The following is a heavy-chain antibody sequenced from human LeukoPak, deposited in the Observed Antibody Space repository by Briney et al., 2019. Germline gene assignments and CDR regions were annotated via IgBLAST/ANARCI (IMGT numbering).Heavy chain of an antibody. J-gene: IGHJ4*02. CDR2: MNPNSGNT. V-gene: IGHV1-8*01. Sequence: ASVKVSCKASGYTFTKYGIAWARQAPGQGLEWMGWMNPNSGNTGYAQKFQGRITMARNTSISTAYMELSSLTSEDTAVYFCARRYDSGSYHLPHWCQGTLVTVSS. CDR3: ARRYDSGSYHLPH. CDR1: GYTFTKYG. D-gene: IGHD3-10*01.